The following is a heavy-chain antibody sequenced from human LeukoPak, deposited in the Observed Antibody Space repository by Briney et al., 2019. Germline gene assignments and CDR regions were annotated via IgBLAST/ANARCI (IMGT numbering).Heavy chain of an antibody. Sequence: PWGSLRLSCAASGFTFSSYWMSWVRQAPGQGLEWVANIKQDGSEKYYVDSVKGRFTISRDNAKNTLYLQMNSLRAEDTAVYYCARVREDIVVVPAVSSLDYWGQGTLVTVSS. V-gene: IGHV3-7*01. J-gene: IGHJ4*02. CDR3: ARVREDIVVVPAVSSLDY. D-gene: IGHD2-2*01. CDR2: IKQDGSEK. CDR1: GFTFSSYW.